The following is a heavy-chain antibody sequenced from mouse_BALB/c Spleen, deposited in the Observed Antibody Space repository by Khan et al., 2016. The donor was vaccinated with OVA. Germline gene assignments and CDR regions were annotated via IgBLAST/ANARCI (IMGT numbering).Heavy chain of an antibody. CDR1: GFNIEDYY. J-gene: IGHJ3*01. CDR2: IDPENGDT. D-gene: IGHD2-1*01. V-gene: IGHV14-1*02. Sequence: EVKLEESGAELVRPGALVKLSCKASGFNIEDYYMNWVKQRPEQGLEWIGWIDPENGDTIYDPKFQGKASVTADTSSNTAYLQLSSLTSEDTAVYYCARRGYGNYWFAYWGQGTLVTVSA. CDR3: ARRGYGNYWFAY.